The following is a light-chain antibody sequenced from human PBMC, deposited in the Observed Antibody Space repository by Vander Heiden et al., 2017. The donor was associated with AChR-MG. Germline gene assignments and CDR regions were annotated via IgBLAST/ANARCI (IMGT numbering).Light chain of an antibody. J-gene: IGKJ3*01. CDR1: QRVASS. CDR3: QQRSNWPPEVT. V-gene: IGKV3-11*01. Sequence: PGERATLSCRASQRVASSLAWYQQKPGQAPRLLIYHASKRATGIPARFSGIGSGTDFTLTIASLEPEDFAIYYCQQRSNWPPEVTFGPGTKVEIK. CDR2: HAS.